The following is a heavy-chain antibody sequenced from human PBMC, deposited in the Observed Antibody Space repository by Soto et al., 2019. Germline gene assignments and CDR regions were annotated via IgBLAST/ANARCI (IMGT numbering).Heavy chain of an antibody. CDR1: GYTFTGYA. J-gene: IGHJ4*02. Sequence: QVQLVQSGAEEKKPGASVKVSCKASGYTFTGYAMHWVRQAPGQRLEWMGWINAGNGNTKYSQKFQARVTITRDTSASTAYMELSSLRSEDTAVYYCARAVAVPADFDYWGLGTLVTVSS. CDR3: ARAVAVPADFDY. D-gene: IGHD6-19*01. V-gene: IGHV1-3*05. CDR2: INAGNGNT.